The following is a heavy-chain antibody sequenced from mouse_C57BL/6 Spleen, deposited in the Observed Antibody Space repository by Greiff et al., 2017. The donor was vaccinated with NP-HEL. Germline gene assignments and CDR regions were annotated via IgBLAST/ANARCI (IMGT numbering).Heavy chain of an antibody. V-gene: IGHV1-72*01. CDR1: GYTFTSYW. D-gene: IGHD2-1*01. CDR2: IDPNSGGT. CDR3: ARDVYYDNYEDWYFDV. Sequence: QVQLQQPGAELVKPGASVKLSCKASGYTFTSYWMHWVKQRPGRGLGWIGRIDPNSGGTKYNENFKSKVTLSVDKPSSTAYMQLSSLTSEDSAVYYCARDVYYDNYEDWYFDVWGTGTTVTVSS. J-gene: IGHJ1*03.